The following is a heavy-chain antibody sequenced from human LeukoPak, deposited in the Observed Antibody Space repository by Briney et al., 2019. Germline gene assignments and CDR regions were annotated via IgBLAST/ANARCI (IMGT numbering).Heavy chain of an antibody. CDR3: ARVKAEGPALRYFDWSSSLYGMDV. V-gene: IGHV4-34*01. Sequence: SETLSLTCAEYGGSFSGYHWSWIRQPPGKGLEWIGEINHAGSTNYNPSLESRVNISGDTSKNQLSLKLSSVTAADTAVYYCARVKAEGPALRYFDWSSSLYGMDVWGQGTTVTVSS. D-gene: IGHD3-9*01. CDR2: INHAGST. CDR1: GGSFSGYH. J-gene: IGHJ6*02.